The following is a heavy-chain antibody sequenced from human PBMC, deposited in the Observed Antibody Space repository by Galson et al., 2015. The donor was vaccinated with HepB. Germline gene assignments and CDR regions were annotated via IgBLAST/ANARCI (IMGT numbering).Heavy chain of an antibody. Sequence: KINHSGNTEYNPSLKSRVTISVDKSKNQFSLKVNPVTAADTAVYYCASTPRGTMIRGVVITPLLYWGQGTLVTVSS. CDR2: INHSGNT. D-gene: IGHD3-10*01. CDR3: ASTPRGTMIRGVVITPLLY. V-gene: IGHV4-34*01. J-gene: IGHJ4*02.